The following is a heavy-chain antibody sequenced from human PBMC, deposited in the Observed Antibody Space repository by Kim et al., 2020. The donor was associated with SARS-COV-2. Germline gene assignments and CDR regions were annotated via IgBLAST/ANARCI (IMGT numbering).Heavy chain of an antibody. CDR2: IYTSGST. J-gene: IGHJ5*02. CDR3: ARDHGYYDSSGLFDP. V-gene: IGHV4-61*02. D-gene: IGHD3-22*01. Sequence: SETLSLTCTVSGGSISSGSYYWSWIRQPAGKGLEWIGRIYTSGSTNYNPSLKSRVTISVDTSKNQFSLKLSSVTAADTAVYYCARDHGYYDSSGLFDPWGQGTLVTVSS. CDR1: GGSISSGSYY.